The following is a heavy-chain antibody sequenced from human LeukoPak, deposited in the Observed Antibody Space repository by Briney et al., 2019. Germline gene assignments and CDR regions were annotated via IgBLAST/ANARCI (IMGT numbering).Heavy chain of an antibody. V-gene: IGHV1-2*02. CDR3: ARVQNKYDSSGYTLYYFDY. D-gene: IGHD3-22*01. Sequence: ASVKVSCKASGYTFTGYYMHWVRQAPGQGLEWMGWINPNSGGTNYAQKFQGRVTMTRDTSISTAYMELSRLRSDDTAVYYCARVQNKYDSSGYTLYYFDYWGQGTLVTVSS. CDR1: GYTFTGYY. CDR2: INPNSGGT. J-gene: IGHJ4*02.